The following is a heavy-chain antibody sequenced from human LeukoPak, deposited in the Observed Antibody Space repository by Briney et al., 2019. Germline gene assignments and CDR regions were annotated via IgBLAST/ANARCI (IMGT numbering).Heavy chain of an antibody. V-gene: IGHV3-30*18. J-gene: IGHJ4*02. Sequence: QTGGSLRLSCAASGFTFSSYGMHWVRQAPGKGLEWVAVISYDGSNKYYADSVKGRFTISRDNSKNTLYLQMNSLRAEDTAVYCCAKDVEVDTAMGSFDYWGQGTLVTVSS. CDR1: GFTFSSYG. CDR3: AKDVEVDTAMGSFDY. CDR2: ISYDGSNK. D-gene: IGHD5-18*01.